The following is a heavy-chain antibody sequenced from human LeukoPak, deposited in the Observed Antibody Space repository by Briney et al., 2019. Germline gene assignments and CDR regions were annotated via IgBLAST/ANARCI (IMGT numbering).Heavy chain of an antibody. CDR2: IIPILGTA. D-gene: IGHD3-22*01. Sequence: SVKVSCKASGGTFSSYAISWVRQAPGQGLEWMGGIIPILGTANYAQKFQGRVTITTDESTSTAYMELSSLRSEDTAVYYCARCERTYYYDSSGQWGQGTLVTVSS. CDR1: GGTFSSYA. V-gene: IGHV1-69*05. J-gene: IGHJ4*02. CDR3: ARCERTYYYDSSGQ.